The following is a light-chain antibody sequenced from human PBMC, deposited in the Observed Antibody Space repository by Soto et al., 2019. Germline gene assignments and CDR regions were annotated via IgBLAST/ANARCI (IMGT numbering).Light chain of an antibody. V-gene: IGKV3-15*01. J-gene: IGKJ2*01. Sequence: EIVLTQSPDTLSLSPGERATLSCRASQSVSSNLAWYQQKPGQAPRLLIYAASARATGIPARFSGSGSGTDFTLTISSLQSEDFAVYYCQQYNNWPYTFGQGTKVDIK. CDR1: QSVSSN. CDR2: AAS. CDR3: QQYNNWPYT.